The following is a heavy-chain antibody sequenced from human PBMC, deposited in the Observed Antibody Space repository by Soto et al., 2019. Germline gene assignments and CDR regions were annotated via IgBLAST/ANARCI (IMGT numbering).Heavy chain of an antibody. CDR3: DRYTGSNSLGLDY. D-gene: IGHD1-26*01. Sequence: EVQRVESGGGLVQPGGSLRLSCAASGFTFSDHYMEWVLQAPGKGLEWVGRIRNKANSYNTEYAATVKGRYTISRDDSGNSLYLQMNSLKTGDTAVFYCDRYTGSNSLGLDYWGQGTPVIVSS. V-gene: IGHV3-72*01. J-gene: IGHJ4*02. CDR2: IRNKANSYNT. CDR1: GFTFSDHY.